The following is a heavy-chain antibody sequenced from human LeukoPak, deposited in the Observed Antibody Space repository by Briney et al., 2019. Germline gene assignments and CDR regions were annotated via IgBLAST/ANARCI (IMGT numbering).Heavy chain of an antibody. V-gene: IGHV4-34*01. CDR1: GGSFSGYY. Sequence: SETLSLTCAVYGGSFSGYYWSWIRQPPGKGLEWIGEINHSGSTNYNPSLKSRVTMSVDTSKNQFSLQLRSVTAADTAVYYCARDFSSYGDYYFDYWGQGTLVTVSS. J-gene: IGHJ4*02. D-gene: IGHD4-17*01. CDR2: INHSGST. CDR3: ARDFSSYGDYYFDY.